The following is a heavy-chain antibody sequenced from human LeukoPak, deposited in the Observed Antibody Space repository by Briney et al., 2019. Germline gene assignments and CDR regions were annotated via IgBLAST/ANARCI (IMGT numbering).Heavy chain of an antibody. V-gene: IGHV3-7*01. CDR1: GFTFSTYW. D-gene: IGHD2-21*02. J-gene: IGHJ4*02. CDR3: ATDRDNSDWEKRFDS. Sequence: GGSPRLSCAASGFTFSTYWMNWYRQAPGKGLEWVGNINQDASEINYVDSVRGRFTISRDNAKNSLHLQMNSLRAEDTAVYYCATDRDNSDWEKRFDSWGQGSLVTVSS. CDR2: INQDASEI.